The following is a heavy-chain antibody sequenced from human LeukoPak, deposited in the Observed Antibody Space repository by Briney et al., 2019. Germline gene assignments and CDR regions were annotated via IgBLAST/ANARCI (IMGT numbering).Heavy chain of an antibody. CDR3: ANTYYHDSSAYYPNWFDP. CDR1: GYSFTTYW. D-gene: IGHD3-22*01. Sequence: GEALKISCKGSGYSFTTYWISWVRQMPGKGLEWLGRIVPSDSYTNYSPSFQGHVTISADKSISTAYLHRSSLRASNTAMYYCANTYYHDSSAYYPNWFDPWGQGTLVTVSS. CDR2: IVPSDSYT. V-gene: IGHV5-10-1*01. J-gene: IGHJ5*02.